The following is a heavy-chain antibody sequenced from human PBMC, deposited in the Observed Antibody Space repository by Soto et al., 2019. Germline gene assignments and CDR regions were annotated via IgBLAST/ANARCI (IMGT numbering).Heavy chain of an antibody. Sequence: SETLSLTCAVSGGSISSSNWWSWVRQPPGKGLEWIGEIYHSGSTNYNPSLKSRVTISVDKSKNQFSLKLSSVTAADTAVYYCARLLSRGYSYGHAKLAYNWFDPWGQGTLVTVSS. CDR1: GGSISSSNW. J-gene: IGHJ5*02. CDR3: ARLLSRGYSYGHAKLAYNWFDP. CDR2: IYHSGST. D-gene: IGHD5-18*01. V-gene: IGHV4-4*02.